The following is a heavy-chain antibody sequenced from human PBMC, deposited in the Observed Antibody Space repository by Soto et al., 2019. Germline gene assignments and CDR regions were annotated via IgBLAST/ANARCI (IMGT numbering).Heavy chain of an antibody. CDR2: ISWNSGSI. V-gene: IGHV3-9*01. D-gene: IGHD3-10*01. J-gene: IGHJ5*02. CDR1: GFTFDDYA. CDR3: AKESLDYDGSGKGWFDP. Sequence: PGGSLRLSCAASGFTFDDYAMHWVRQAPGKGLEWVSGISWNSGSIGYADSVKGRFTISRDNAKNSLYLQMNSLRAEDTALYYCAKESLDYDGSGKGWFDPWGQGTLVTVSS.